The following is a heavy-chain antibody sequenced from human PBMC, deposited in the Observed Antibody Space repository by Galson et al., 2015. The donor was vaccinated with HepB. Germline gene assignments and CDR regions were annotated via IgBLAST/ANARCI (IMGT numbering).Heavy chain of an antibody. CDR2: IYNGDRT. Sequence: SLRLSCAASGFTVRGNYMTWVRQAPGKGLEWVSVIYNGDRTYYADSVRGRFTISRDISKNTLSLQMNSLGVEDTAVYYCARDLPGAPAGMLFWGQGTLVTVSS. J-gene: IGHJ4*02. V-gene: IGHV3-53*01. CDR3: ARDLPGAPAGMLF. D-gene: IGHD2-2*01. CDR1: GFTVRGNY.